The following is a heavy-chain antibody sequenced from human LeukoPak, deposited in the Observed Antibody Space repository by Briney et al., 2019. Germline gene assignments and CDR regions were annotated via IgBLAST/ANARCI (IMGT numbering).Heavy chain of an antibody. V-gene: IGHV3-30*02. CDR3: AKEGSGSWYFDY. J-gene: IGHJ4*02. CDR2: VRSDGSNK. CDR1: GFRFSLYD. D-gene: IGHD6-19*01. Sequence: GGSLRLSCAASGFRFSLYDIHWVRQAPGKGLEYVALVRSDGSNKYYADSVKGRFTISRDNSQNTVYLQMSSLRVEDTAVYYCAKEGSGSWYFDYWGQGTPVTVSS.